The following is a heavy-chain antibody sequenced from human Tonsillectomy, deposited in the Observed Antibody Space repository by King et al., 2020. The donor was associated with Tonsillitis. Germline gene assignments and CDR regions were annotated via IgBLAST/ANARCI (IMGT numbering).Heavy chain of an antibody. CDR2: ISYDGSNK. CDR3: APGYSSGWYFGFDY. V-gene: IGHV3-30*01. D-gene: IGHD6-19*01. J-gene: IGHJ4*02. CDR1: GFTFSSYA. Sequence: QVQLVESGGGVVQPGRSLRLSCAASGFTFSSYAMHWVRQDPGKGLEWVAVISYDGSNKYYADSVKGRFTISRDNSKNTLYLQMNSLRAEDTAVYYYAPGYSSGWYFGFDYWGQGTLVTVSS.